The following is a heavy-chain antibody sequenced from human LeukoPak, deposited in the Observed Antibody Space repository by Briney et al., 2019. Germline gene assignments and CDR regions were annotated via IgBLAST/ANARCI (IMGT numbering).Heavy chain of an antibody. D-gene: IGHD3-10*01. CDR2: ISGSGGST. CDR3: ARGGVDHYGSGTYYLMYYFDH. CDR1: GFTFSNYW. Sequence: PGGSLRLSCAASGFTFSNYWMSWVRQAPGKGLEWVSAISGSGGSTYYADSVKGRFTISRDNSKNTLYLQMHSLRAEDTAVYYCARGGVDHYGSGTYYLMYYFDHWGQGALVTVSS. V-gene: IGHV3-23*01. J-gene: IGHJ4*02.